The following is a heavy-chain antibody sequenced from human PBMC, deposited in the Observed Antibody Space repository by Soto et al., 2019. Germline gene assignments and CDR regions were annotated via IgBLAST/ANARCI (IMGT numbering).Heavy chain of an antibody. CDR2: INVGNGNT. CDR3: ARDRITLVRGVLEYYCGMDV. Sequence: QVQLVQSGAEEKKPGASVKVSCKASGYNFASYTIHWVRQAPGQRLEWMGWINVGNGNTKHSQKFLGRVTLTKDTSASTAYMEVSSMRSEDTAVYYCARDRITLVRGVLEYYCGMDVWCQGTTVTVSS. J-gene: IGHJ6*02. D-gene: IGHD3-10*01. V-gene: IGHV1-3*05. CDR1: GYNFASYT.